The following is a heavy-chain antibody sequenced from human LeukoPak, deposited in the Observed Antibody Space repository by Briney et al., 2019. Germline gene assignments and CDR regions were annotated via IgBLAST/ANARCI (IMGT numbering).Heavy chain of an antibody. CDR2: IYSSGNT. V-gene: IGHV3-66*01. CDR3: ARDPGYYGPSGGDV. J-gene: IGHJ6*02. D-gene: IGHD3-10*01. CDR1: GFTFNSYA. Sequence: PGGSLRLSCAASGFTFNSYAMSWVRQAPWKGLEWVSIIYSSGNTYYTDSVKGRFTISRDNSKNTLYLQMNSLRAEDTAVYYCARDPGYYGPSGGDVWGQGTTVTVSS.